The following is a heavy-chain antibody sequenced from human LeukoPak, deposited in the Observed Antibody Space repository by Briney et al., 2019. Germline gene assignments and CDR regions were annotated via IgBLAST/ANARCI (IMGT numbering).Heavy chain of an antibody. V-gene: IGHV4-59*12. CDR3: ASAKKYSSAWYASDAFDI. J-gene: IGHJ3*02. D-gene: IGHD6-19*01. Sequence: SETLSLTCTVSGGSISSYHWSWIRQPPGKGLEWIGYIYYSGSTNYNPSLKSRVTISVDTSKNQFSLKLSSVTAADTAVYYCASAKKYSSAWYASDAFDIWGQGTMVTVSS. CDR2: IYYSGST. CDR1: GGSISSYH.